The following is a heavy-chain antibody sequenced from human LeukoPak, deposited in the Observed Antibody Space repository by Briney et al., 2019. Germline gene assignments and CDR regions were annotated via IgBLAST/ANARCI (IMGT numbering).Heavy chain of an antibody. V-gene: IGHV3-30*03. D-gene: IGHD1-14*01. CDR3: ARGGGTGVYFDY. CDR2: ISYVGSNQ. Sequence: HPGGSLRLCCAASRFLFSSYGMHWVRQAPGKGLEWVALISYVGSNQYYADSVKGRFTISRDNSKNTLYLQMNSLRAEDTGVFYCARGGGTGVYFDYWGQGTLVTVSS. CDR1: RFLFSSYG. J-gene: IGHJ4*02.